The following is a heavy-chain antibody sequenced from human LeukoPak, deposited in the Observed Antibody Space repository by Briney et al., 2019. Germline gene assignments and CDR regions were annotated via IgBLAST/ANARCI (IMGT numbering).Heavy chain of an antibody. D-gene: IGHD6-6*01. Sequence: SQTLSLTCAISGGSVSSNSAAWNWLRQSPSRGLEWLGRTYYRSKWYNDYAVSVKSRITINPDTSKNQFSLQLNSVTLEDTAVYYCARDSSSSPLQFDYWGQGTLVTVSS. V-gene: IGHV6-1*01. CDR2: TYYRSKWYN. CDR3: ARDSSSSPLQFDY. CDR1: GGSVSSNSAA. J-gene: IGHJ4*02.